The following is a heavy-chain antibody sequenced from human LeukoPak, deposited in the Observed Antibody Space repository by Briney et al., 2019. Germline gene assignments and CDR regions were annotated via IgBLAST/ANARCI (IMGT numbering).Heavy chain of an antibody. J-gene: IGHJ4*02. Sequence: SSETLSLTCTVSGGSISNYYWSWIRQPAGKGLEWIGHIYTSGSTNYNPSLKSRVTMSLDTSKNQFSLKLSSVTAADTAVYYCARDLRTYSYADYWGQGTLVTVSS. D-gene: IGHD5-18*01. V-gene: IGHV4-4*07. CDR3: ARDLRTYSYADY. CDR2: IYTSGST. CDR1: GGSISNYY.